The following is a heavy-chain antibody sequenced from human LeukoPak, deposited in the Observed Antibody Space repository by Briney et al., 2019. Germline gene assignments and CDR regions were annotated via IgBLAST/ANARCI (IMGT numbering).Heavy chain of an antibody. Sequence: GGSLRPSCAASGFTFSIYSMNWVRQAPGKGLEWVSSISSSSSYIYYADSVKGRFTISRDNAKNSLYLQMNSLRAEDTAVYYCARDRESSSWFDYWGQGTLVTVSS. D-gene: IGHD6-13*01. CDR3: ARDRESSSWFDY. J-gene: IGHJ4*02. CDR2: ISSSSSYI. V-gene: IGHV3-21*01. CDR1: GFTFSIYS.